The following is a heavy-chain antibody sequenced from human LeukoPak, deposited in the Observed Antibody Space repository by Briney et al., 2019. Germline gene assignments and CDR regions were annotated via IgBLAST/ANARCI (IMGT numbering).Heavy chain of an antibody. CDR1: GFTFSSYR. J-gene: IGHJ5*02. D-gene: IGHD3-10*01. V-gene: IGHV3-74*01. Sequence: GGSLRLSCAASGFTFSSYRMHWVRQTPGKGLVWGSRINSDGSSTNYADSVKGRFTISRDNAKNTLYMQMNNLRAEDTAVYYCARDLYYYGSGTFDPWGQGTLVTVSS. CDR3: ARDLYYYGSGTFDP. CDR2: INSDGSST.